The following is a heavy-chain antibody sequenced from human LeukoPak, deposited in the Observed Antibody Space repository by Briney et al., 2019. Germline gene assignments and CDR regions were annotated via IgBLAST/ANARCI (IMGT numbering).Heavy chain of an antibody. CDR3: ARGGGGPDI. CDR2: IFYSGST. Sequence: ASETLSLTCTVSGGSISSYYWSWIRQPPGKGLEWIGYIFYSGSTNYNPSLKSRVTISVDTSKNQFSLKLTSVTAADTAVYYCARGGGGPDIWGQGTLVTVSS. J-gene: IGHJ4*02. CDR1: GGSISSYY. V-gene: IGHV4-59*01. D-gene: IGHD3-10*01.